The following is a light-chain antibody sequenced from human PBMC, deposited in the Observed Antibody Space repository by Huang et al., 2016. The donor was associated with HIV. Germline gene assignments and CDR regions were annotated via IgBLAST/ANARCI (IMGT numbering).Light chain of an antibody. CDR2: DAS. CDR1: QSVNSY. Sequence: ETVLTQSPATLSLSPGERATLSCRAGQSVNSYLACYQPKPGQTPRLLIYDASNRATGIPARFSGSWSGTDFTLTISSLEPEDFAVYYCQQRKYWPPITFGQGTRLEIK. V-gene: IGKV3-11*01. J-gene: IGKJ5*01. CDR3: QQRKYWPPIT.